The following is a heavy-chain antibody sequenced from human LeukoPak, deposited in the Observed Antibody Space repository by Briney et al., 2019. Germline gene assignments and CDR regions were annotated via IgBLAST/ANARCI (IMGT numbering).Heavy chain of an antibody. J-gene: IGHJ4*02. D-gene: IGHD6-13*01. CDR2: IYYSGST. V-gene: IGHV4-59*08. CDR1: GGSISSYY. Sequence: SETLSLTYTVSGGSISSYYCSWIRQPPGKGLEWIGYIYYSGSTNYSPSLKSRVIISVDTSKNQFSLKLSSVTAADTAVYYCAMNRIAAAGNYWGQGTLVTVSS. CDR3: AMNRIAAAGNY.